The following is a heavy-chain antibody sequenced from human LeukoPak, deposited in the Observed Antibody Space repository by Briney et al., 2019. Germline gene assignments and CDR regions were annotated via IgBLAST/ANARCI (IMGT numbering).Heavy chain of an antibody. V-gene: IGHV3-53*01. CDR1: GFTVSSNY. J-gene: IGHJ4*02. Sequence: GGSLRLSCAASGFTVSSNYMSWVRQAPGKGLEWVSVIYSGGSTYYADSVKGRFTISRDNSKNTLYLQMNSLRAEDTAVYYCAKDGRVGALRATLSTPSWGQGTLVTVSS. D-gene: IGHD1-26*01. CDR2: IYSGGST. CDR3: AKDGRVGALRATLSTPS.